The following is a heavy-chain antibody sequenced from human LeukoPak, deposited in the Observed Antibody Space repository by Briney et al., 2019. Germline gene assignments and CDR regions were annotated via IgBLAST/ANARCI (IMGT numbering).Heavy chain of an antibody. CDR2: ISISGSSV. V-gene: IGHV3-48*03. CDR3: VLGYCSGTSCFVPEGGGYDYRGY. Sequence: GGSLRLSCAASGFTISNYEMSWVRQAPGKGLEWVSYISISGSSVYYADSLKGRLTVSRDNAKNSLYLQMNSLRAEDTAVYYCVLGYCSGTSCFVPEGGGYDYRGYWGQGTLVTVSS. D-gene: IGHD2-2*01. CDR1: GFTISNYE. J-gene: IGHJ4*02.